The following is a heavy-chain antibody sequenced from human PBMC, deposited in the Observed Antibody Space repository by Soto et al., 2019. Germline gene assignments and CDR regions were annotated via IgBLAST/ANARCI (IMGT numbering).Heavy chain of an antibody. CDR2: IYYSGST. D-gene: IGHD3-3*01. J-gene: IGHJ3*02. CDR3: ARTPTNYDFWSGYAFDI. V-gene: IGHV4-59*01. CDR1: GGSISSYY. Sequence: SETLSLTCTVSGGSISSYYWSWIRQPPGKGLEWIGYIYYSGSTNYNPSLKSRVTISVDTSKNQFSLKLSSVTAADTAVYYCARTPTNYDFWSGYAFDIWGQGTMVTVSS.